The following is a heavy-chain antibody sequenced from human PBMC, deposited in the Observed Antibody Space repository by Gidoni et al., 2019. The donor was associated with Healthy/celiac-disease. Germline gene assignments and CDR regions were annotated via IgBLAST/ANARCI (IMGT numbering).Heavy chain of an antibody. V-gene: IGHV1-46*01. CDR3: ARGHYDFWSGYSLEY. Sequence: WMGIINPSGGSTSYAQKFQGRVTMTRDTSTSTVYMELSSLRSEDTAVYYCARGHYDFWSGYSLEYWGQGTLVTVSS. CDR2: INPSGGST. J-gene: IGHJ4*02. D-gene: IGHD3-3*01.